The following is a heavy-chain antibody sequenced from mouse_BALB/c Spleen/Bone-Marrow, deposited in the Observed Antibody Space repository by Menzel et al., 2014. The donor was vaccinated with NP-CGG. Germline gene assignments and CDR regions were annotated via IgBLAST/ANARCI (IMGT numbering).Heavy chain of an antibody. CDR3: ARWLLPYGLDY. V-gene: IGHV14-3*02. CDR1: GFNIKDTY. J-gene: IGHJ4*01. Sequence: EVQVVESGAELVKPGASVKLSCTASGFNIKDTYMHWVKQRPEQGPEWIGRIDPANGNTKYAPKFKGKDTITADTASNTAYLQLSSLTSEDTAAYYCARWLLPYGLDYWGQGTSVTVSS. D-gene: IGHD2-3*01. CDR2: IDPANGNT.